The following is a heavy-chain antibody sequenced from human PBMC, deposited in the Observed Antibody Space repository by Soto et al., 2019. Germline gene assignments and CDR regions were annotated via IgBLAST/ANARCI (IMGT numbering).Heavy chain of an antibody. V-gene: IGHV4-59*01. CDR1: GGSISSYY. CDR2: IYYSGST. Sequence: SETLSLTCTVSGGSISSYYWSWIRQPPGKGLEWIGYIYYSGSTNYNPSLKSRVTISVDTSKNQFSLKLSSVTAADTAVYYCARALRNYDAFDIWGQGTMVTVSS. CDR3: ARALRNYDAFDI. J-gene: IGHJ3*02. D-gene: IGHD1-7*01.